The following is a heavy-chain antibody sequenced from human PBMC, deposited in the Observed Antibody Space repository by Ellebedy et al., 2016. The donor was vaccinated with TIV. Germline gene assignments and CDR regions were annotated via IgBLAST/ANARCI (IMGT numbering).Heavy chain of an antibody. CDR2: IYFSGRT. Sequence: SETLSLXXTVTGGSLSNYYWSWIRQPPGKGLEWIAYIYFSGRTNYNPSLQSRVTISGDTSKNQFSLKLSSVTAADTAVYYCARFRGGGGSSYFDHWGQGTLVTVSS. CDR3: ARFRGGGGSSYFDH. CDR1: GGSLSNYY. D-gene: IGHD2-15*01. V-gene: IGHV4-59*01. J-gene: IGHJ4*02.